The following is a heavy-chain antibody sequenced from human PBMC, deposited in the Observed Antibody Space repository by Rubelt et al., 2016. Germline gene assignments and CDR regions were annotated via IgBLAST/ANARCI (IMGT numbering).Heavy chain of an antibody. CDR2: INHSGST. CDR1: GGSFSGYY. J-gene: IGHJ4*02. D-gene: IGHD3-3*01. CDR3: ARGRLLKISGVV. V-gene: IGHV4-34*01. Sequence: QVQLQQWGAGLLKPSETQSLTCAVYGGSFSGYYWSWIRQPPGKGLEWIGEINHSGSTNYNPSLKVLGTISVDASKTQFSLKLSSVTAADTAVYYCARGRLLKISGVVWGQGTLVTVSS.